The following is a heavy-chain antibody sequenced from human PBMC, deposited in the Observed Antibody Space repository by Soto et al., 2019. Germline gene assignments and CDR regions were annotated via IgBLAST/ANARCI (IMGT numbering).Heavy chain of an antibody. CDR2: INPSGGST. Sequence: ASVKVSCKASGYTFTSYYMHWVRQAPGQGLEWMGIINPSGGSTSYAQKFQGRVTMTRDTSKSIVYMELSSLRSEDTAVYYCARELRYYDSSGCFDYWGPGTLVTVYS. V-gene: IGHV1-46*01. D-gene: IGHD3-22*01. CDR3: ARELRYYDSSGCFDY. J-gene: IGHJ4*02. CDR1: GYTFTSYY.